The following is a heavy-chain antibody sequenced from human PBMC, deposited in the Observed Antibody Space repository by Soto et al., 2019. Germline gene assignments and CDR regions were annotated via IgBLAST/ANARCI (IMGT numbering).Heavy chain of an antibody. CDR1: GFTFSSYA. Sequence: GGSLSLSCAASGFTFSSYAMHWVRQAPGKGLEWVAVISYDGSAATYADSVKGRFTISRDNAKNTVYLQMNSLRAEDTAVYYCVRDKPHNWFDPWGQGTPVTVSS. V-gene: IGHV3-30*04. J-gene: IGHJ5*02. CDR2: ISYDGSAA. CDR3: VRDKPHNWFDP.